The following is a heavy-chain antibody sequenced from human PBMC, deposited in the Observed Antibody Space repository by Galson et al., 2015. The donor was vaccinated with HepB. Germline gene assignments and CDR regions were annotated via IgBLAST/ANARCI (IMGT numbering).Heavy chain of an antibody. CDR2: INCYSGGT. D-gene: IGHD1-26*01. CDR1: GYTFNSHY. Sequence: SVKVSCKASGYTFNSHYMHWVRQAPGQGLEWMGRINCYSGGTNYAQKYQGRVTMTRDTSIRIAFMELSGLRSDDTAVYYCARGSYSGRYSPDYWGQGTLVTVSS. V-gene: IGHV1-2*06. J-gene: IGHJ4*02. CDR3: ARGSYSGRYSPDY.